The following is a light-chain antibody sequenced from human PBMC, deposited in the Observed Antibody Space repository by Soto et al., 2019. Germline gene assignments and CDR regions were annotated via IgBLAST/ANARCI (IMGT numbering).Light chain of an antibody. CDR3: QQYENLPT. Sequence: DIRVTQSRYSLSGSVGARVTITCQASQNINNSLNWYQQKPGKAPKLLIYDASNLEAGVPSRFRGSGSGTDFTFTISRLQPEDIATYYCQQYENLPTFGQGTRLEIK. CDR2: DAS. CDR1: QNINNS. J-gene: IGKJ5*01. V-gene: IGKV1-33*01.